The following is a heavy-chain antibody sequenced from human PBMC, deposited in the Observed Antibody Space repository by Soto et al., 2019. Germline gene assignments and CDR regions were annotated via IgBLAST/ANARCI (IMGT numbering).Heavy chain of an antibody. CDR3: ARRGYSNTDGYFQH. Sequence: PGESLKISCTGSGYSFAGYWIAWVRQMPGKGLEWMGIIYPGDSDTRYSPSFQGQVTITADKSIRTAYLQWSSLKASDTAMYYCARRGYSNTDGYFQHWGQGTLVTVSS. CDR2: IYPGDSDT. J-gene: IGHJ1*01. D-gene: IGHD6-13*01. CDR1: GYSFAGYW. V-gene: IGHV5-51*01.